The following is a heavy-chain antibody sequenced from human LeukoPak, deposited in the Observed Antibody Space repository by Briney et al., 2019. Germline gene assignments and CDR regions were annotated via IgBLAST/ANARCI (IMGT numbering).Heavy chain of an antibody. J-gene: IGHJ2*01. V-gene: IGHV5-51*01. CDR2: VHAGDSDA. Sequence: GESLKISCQASGFTFTNYWIAWVRQMPGKGLEWMGIVHAGDSDARYSPSFQDQVTMSADKSISTPYLQWNSLRASDSAMYFCARFGYSTSLDFYLDVWGRGTLVAVSS. D-gene: IGHD6-13*01. CDR3: ARFGYSTSLDFYLDV. CDR1: GFTFTNYW.